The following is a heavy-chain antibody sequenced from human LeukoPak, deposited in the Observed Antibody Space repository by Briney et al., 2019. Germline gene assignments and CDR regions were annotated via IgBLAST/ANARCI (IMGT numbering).Heavy chain of an antibody. Sequence: GGSLRLSCAASGFTFSSYAMHWVRQAPGKGLEYVSAISSNGGSTYYANSVKGRFTISRDNSKNTLYLQMGSLRAEDMAVYYCARDVGDGYYFDYWGQGTLVTVSS. D-gene: IGHD3-3*01. V-gene: IGHV3-64*01. CDR3: ARDVGDGYYFDY. CDR1: GFTFSSYA. CDR2: ISSNGGST. J-gene: IGHJ4*02.